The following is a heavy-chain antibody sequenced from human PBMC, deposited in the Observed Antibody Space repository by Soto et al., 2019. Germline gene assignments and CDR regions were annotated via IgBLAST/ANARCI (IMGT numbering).Heavy chain of an antibody. D-gene: IGHD3-10*01. Sequence: QVQLQESGPGLVKPSQTLSLTCTVSGGSISSGGYYWNWIRQHPGKGLEWIGYIYYSGSAYYNPSLKSRVTISVDTSKNQFSQKLSSVTAADTAVYYCARDYSGSGSRGLDPWGQGTLVTVSS. J-gene: IGHJ5*02. CDR3: ARDYSGSGSRGLDP. CDR2: IYYSGSA. V-gene: IGHV4-31*03. CDR1: GGSISSGGYY.